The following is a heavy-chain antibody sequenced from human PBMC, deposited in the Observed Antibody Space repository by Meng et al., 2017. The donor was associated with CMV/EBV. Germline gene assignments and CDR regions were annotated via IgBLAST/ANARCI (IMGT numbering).Heavy chain of an antibody. CDR3: ARDIIHNYYYYGMDV. CDR1: GFTFSSYE. Sequence: GESLKISCAASGFTFSSYEMNWVRQAPGKGLEWVSYISSSGSTIYYADSVKGRFTISRDNAKNSLYLQMNSLRAEDTAVYNCARDIIHNYYYYGMDVWGQGTTVTVSS. V-gene: IGHV3-48*03. D-gene: IGHD3-10*01. J-gene: IGHJ6*02. CDR2: ISSSGSTI.